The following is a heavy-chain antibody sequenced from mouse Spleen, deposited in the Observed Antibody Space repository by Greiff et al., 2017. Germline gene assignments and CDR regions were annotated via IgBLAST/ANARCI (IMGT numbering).Heavy chain of an antibody. CDR2: INPNNGGT. CDR1: GYTFTDYY. D-gene: IGHD1-1*01. Sequence: VQLQQSGPELVKPGASVKISCKASGYTFTDYYMNWVKQSHGKSLEWIGDINPNNGGTSYNQKFKGKATLTVDKSSSTAYMELRSLTSEDSAVYYCARLGGYYGSSYRYYAMDYWGQGTSVTVSS. V-gene: IGHV1-26*01. CDR3: ARLGGYYGSSYRYYAMDY. J-gene: IGHJ4*01.